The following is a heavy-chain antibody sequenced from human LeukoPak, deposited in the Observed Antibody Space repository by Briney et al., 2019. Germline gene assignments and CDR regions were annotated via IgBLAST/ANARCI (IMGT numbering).Heavy chain of an antibody. CDR3: ARDADYYGSGSYEVDAFDI. Sequence: GGSLRLSCAASGFTFSSYSMNWVRQAPGKGLEWVSSISSSSSYIYYADSVKGRFTISRDNAKNSLYLQMNSLRAEDTAVYYCARDADYYGSGSYEVDAFDIWGQGTMVTVSS. D-gene: IGHD3-10*01. J-gene: IGHJ3*02. V-gene: IGHV3-21*01. CDR1: GFTFSSYS. CDR2: ISSSSSYI.